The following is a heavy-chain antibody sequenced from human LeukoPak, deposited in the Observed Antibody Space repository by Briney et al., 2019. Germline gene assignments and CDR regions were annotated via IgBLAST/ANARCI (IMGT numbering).Heavy chain of an antibody. Sequence: SETLSLTCTVSGGSISSSYYGGWIRQPLGKGLEWIGSIYYSGSTYYNPSLKSRVTISIDTSKNQFSLKLTSVTAADTAVYYCARDMDIVVVPAAQGNWYFDLWGRGTLVTVSS. D-gene: IGHD2-2*03. J-gene: IGHJ2*01. CDR3: ARDMDIVVVPAAQGNWYFDL. CDR2: IYYSGST. CDR1: GGSISSSYY. V-gene: IGHV4-39*07.